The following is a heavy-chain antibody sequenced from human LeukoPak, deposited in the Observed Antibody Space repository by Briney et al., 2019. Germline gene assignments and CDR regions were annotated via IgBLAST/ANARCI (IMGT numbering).Heavy chain of an antibody. Sequence: GGSLRLSCAASGFTFSSYWMSWVRQAPGKGLEWVANIKQDGSEKYYMDSVKCRLTVSRDNAKNSVYLQMNSLRAEDTAVYYCATSRSFDYWGQGTLVTVSS. CDR1: GFTFSSYW. J-gene: IGHJ4*02. CDR2: IKQDGSEK. CDR3: ATSRSFDY. V-gene: IGHV3-7*03.